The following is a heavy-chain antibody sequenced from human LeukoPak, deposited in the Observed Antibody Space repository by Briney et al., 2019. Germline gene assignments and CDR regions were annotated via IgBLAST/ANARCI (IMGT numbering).Heavy chain of an antibody. Sequence: PGGSLRLSCAASGFTFSSYEMNWVRQAPGKGLDWVSYISSSGSTIYYADSVKGRFTISRDNAKNSLYLQMNSLRAEDTAVYYCAREPPTIIAAAGTVDYWGQGTLVTASS. D-gene: IGHD6-13*01. CDR1: GFTFSSYE. CDR2: ISSSGSTI. J-gene: IGHJ4*02. CDR3: AREPPTIIAAAGTVDY. V-gene: IGHV3-48*03.